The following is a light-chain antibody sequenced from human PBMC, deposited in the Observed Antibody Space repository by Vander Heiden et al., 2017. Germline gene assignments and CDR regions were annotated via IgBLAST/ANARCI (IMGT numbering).Light chain of an antibody. CDR1: HGVVHGDGNTY. J-gene: IGKJ2*01. CDR3: MQGTQWPYT. Sequence: DEVMTQSPLSLPVTLGQPASISCNSSHGVVHGDGNTYLNWFQQRPGQSPMRLIYEVSNRDSVVPDRFSGSGSGAEFTLKSSRVEAEDVRVYYCMQGTQWPYTFGQGTNLRIK. CDR2: EVS. V-gene: IGKV2-30*02.